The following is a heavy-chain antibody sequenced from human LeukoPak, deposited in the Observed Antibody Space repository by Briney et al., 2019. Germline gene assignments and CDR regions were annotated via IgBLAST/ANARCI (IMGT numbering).Heavy chain of an antibody. CDR2: ISNIGNHI. J-gene: IGHJ4*02. D-gene: IGHD5-24*01. V-gene: IGHV3-21*01. CDR3: ATCRDGYNRNPFDQ. CDR1: GFTFSRYT. Sequence: GGSLRLSCAASGFTFSRYTMNWVRQAPGKGLEWISSISNIGNHIYYADSVKGRFTISRDNARNSLYLQMNSLRAEDTAIYYCATCRDGYNRNPFDQWGQGTLVTVSS.